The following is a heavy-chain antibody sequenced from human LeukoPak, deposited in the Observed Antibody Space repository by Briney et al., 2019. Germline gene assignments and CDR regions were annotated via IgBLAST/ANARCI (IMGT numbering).Heavy chain of an antibody. J-gene: IGHJ4*02. CDR1: GFSFSNYW. CDR2: MNSDGSAT. V-gene: IGHV3-74*01. Sequence: PGGSLRLSCAASGFSFSNYWMHWVRQAPGKRLVWVTRMNSDGSATYYADSVQGRFTISRDNAKNTLYLLMKSLRAEDTAMYFCAKGPNYYDTWGQGNLVTVSS. CDR3: AKGPNYYDT.